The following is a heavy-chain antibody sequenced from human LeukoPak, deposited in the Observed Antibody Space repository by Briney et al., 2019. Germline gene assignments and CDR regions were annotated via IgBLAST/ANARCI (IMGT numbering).Heavy chain of an antibody. V-gene: IGHV3-73*01. J-gene: IGHJ4*02. Sequence: GGSLRLSCAASGFTFSGSAMRWVRQASGKGLEWVGRIRSKANSYATAYAASVKGRFTISRDDSKNTAYLQMNSLKTEDTAVYYCTRLWDGGSDDYWGQGTLVTVSS. CDR3: TRLWDGGSDDY. CDR2: IRSKANSYAT. CDR1: GFTFSGSA. D-gene: IGHD4-23*01.